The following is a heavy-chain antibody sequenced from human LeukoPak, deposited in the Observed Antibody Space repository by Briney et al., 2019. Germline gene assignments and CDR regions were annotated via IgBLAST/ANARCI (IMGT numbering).Heavy chain of an antibody. D-gene: IGHD5-12*01. Sequence: GASVKVSCKASGYTFTGCYMHWVRQAPGQGLEWMGWINPNSGGTNYAQKFQGRVTMTRDTSISTAYMELSRLRSDDTAVYYCARDAGRGYDPNYDYWGQGTLVTVSS. J-gene: IGHJ4*02. V-gene: IGHV1-2*02. CDR3: ARDAGRGYDPNYDY. CDR2: INPNSGGT. CDR1: GYTFTGCY.